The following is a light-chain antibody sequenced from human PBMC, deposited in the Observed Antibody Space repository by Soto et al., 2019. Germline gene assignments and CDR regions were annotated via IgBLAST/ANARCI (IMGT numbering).Light chain of an antibody. V-gene: IGKV1-12*01. Sequence: DIQMTQSPSSVSAAVGDRVTITCRASQSISTWLAWYQQKPGKAPNLLIYAAYSLHSEVPSRFRGSRSGTDFNLTIDGLHPEDFATYFCQQGHSFPFTFGPGTKVDIK. CDR3: QQGHSFPFT. CDR1: QSISTW. J-gene: IGKJ3*01. CDR2: AAY.